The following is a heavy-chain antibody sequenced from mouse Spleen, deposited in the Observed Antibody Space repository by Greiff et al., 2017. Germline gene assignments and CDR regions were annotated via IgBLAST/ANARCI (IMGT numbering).Heavy chain of an antibody. Sequence: QVQLQQSGAELVRPGASVTLSCKASGYTFTDYEMHWVKQTPVHGLEWIGAIDPETGGTAYNQKFKGKAILTADKSSSTAYMELRSLTSEDSAVYYCTRPITTVVAYYAMDYWGQGTSVTVSS. J-gene: IGHJ4*01. CDR3: TRPITTVVAYYAMDY. CDR2: IDPETGGT. V-gene: IGHV1-15*01. CDR1: GYTFTDYE. D-gene: IGHD1-1*01.